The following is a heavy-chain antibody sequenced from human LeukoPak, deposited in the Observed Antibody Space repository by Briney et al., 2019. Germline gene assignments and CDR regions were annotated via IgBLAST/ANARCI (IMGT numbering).Heavy chain of an antibody. V-gene: IGHV4-4*07. J-gene: IGHJ6*03. CDR1: GGSISSYY. CDR3: ARESIVVVPPDYYYYYYMDV. Sequence: SETLSLTCTVSGGSISSYYWSWIRQPAGKGLEWIGRIYTSGSTNYNPSLKSRVTMSVGTSKNQFSLKLSSVTAADTAVYYCARESIVVVPPDYYYYYYMDVWGKGTTVTVSS. D-gene: IGHD2-2*01. CDR2: IYTSGST.